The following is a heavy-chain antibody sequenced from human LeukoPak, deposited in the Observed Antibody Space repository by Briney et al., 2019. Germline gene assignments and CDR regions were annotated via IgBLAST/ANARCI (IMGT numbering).Heavy chain of an antibody. CDR2: INHSGST. D-gene: IGHD1-1*01. CDR1: GFTFSSYA. V-gene: IGHV4-34*01. Sequence: GSLRLSCAASGFTFSSYAMHWVRQAPGKGLEWIGEINHSGSTNYNPSLKSRVTISVDTSKNQFSLKLSSVTAADTAVYYCARGLQPGGFDYWGQGTLVTVSS. J-gene: IGHJ4*02. CDR3: ARGLQPGGFDY.